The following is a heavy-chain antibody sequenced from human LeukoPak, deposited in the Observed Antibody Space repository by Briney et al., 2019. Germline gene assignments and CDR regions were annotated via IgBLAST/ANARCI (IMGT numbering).Heavy chain of an antibody. CDR3: ARGGANYDWYYHIDV. V-gene: IGHV3-30-3*01. D-gene: IGHD4/OR15-4a*01. CDR1: GFTFSNYA. J-gene: IGHJ6*03. Sequence: GGSLRLSCAASGFTFSNYAILWVRQAPAKGLEWVTVISYDGNAKYYADSVKGRFTISRDNSKNTLYLQMNGLRAEDTAMYYCARGGANYDWYYHIDVWGKGTTVAVSS. CDR2: ISYDGNAK.